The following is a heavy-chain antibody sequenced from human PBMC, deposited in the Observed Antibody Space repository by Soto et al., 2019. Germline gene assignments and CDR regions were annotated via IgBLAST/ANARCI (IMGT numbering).Heavy chain of an antibody. Sequence: ASETLSLTCTVSGDSITTYYWSWIRQPPGKGLEYIGYVYHTGSTSYNPSLKSRVTMSIDTSKSQFSLELVFVTAADTAVYYCARSRRGYSFGLFDFWGQGTLVTVS. V-gene: IGHV4-59*01. CDR2: VYHTGST. CDR1: GDSITTYY. J-gene: IGHJ4*02. CDR3: ARSRRGYSFGLFDF. D-gene: IGHD5-18*01.